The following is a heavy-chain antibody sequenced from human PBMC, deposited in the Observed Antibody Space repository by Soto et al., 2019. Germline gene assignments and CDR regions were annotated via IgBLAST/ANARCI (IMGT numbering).Heavy chain of an antibody. J-gene: IGHJ4*02. CDR2: RWYDGSNK. D-gene: IGHD3-3*01. V-gene: IGHV3-33*01. Sequence: QVQLVESGGGVVQPGRSLRLSCAASGFTFSSYGMHWVRQAPGQGLEWVAGRWYDGSNKYYADSVKGRFTISRDNSKNPMYLQMNSLRAEDTAVYYCARESKVISAYDFEYWGQGTLVTVSS. CDR1: GFTFSSYG. CDR3: ARESKVISAYDFEY.